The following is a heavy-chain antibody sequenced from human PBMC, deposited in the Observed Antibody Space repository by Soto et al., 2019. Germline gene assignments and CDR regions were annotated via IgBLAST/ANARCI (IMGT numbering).Heavy chain of an antibody. CDR1: AFTFSSFG. D-gene: IGHD4-17*01. CDR3: ARGNTSYGDEIFDH. CDR2: IWFDGSNK. V-gene: IGHV3-33*01. J-gene: IGHJ4*02. Sequence: GGSLRLSCTASAFTFSSFGMHWVRQAPGKGLEWVAVIWFDGSNKYYADSVKGRFTISRDNSKNTLYLQMNSLRAKDTALYYCARGNTSYGDEIFDHWGQGTLVTVSS.